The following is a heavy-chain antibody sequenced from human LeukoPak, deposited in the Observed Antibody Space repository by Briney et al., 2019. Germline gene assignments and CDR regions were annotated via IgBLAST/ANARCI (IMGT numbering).Heavy chain of an antibody. CDR1: GFTFSSYW. Sequence: GGSLRLSCAASGFTFSSYWMHWVRQAPGKGLVWDSRINSDGGSTTYADSVRGRFTISRDNAKNTLYLQMNSLRAEDTAVYYCAGNDFWSGYSFDYWGQGTVVTVSS. CDR3: AGNDFWSGYSFDY. V-gene: IGHV3-74*01. D-gene: IGHD3-3*01. CDR2: INSDGGST. J-gene: IGHJ4*02.